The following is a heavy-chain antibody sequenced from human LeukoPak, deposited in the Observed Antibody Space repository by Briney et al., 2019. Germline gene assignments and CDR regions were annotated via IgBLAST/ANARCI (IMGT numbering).Heavy chain of an antibody. D-gene: IGHD2-2*01. CDR1: GGSISSYY. CDR3: AGSQYTLGYCSSTSCYAGGDAFDI. V-gene: IGHV4-59*01. Sequence: PSETLSLTCTVSGGSISSYYWSWIRQPPGKGLEWIGYIYYSGSTNYNPSLKSRVTISVDTSKNQFSLKLSSVTAADTAVYYCAGSQYTLGYCSSTSCYAGGDAFDIWGQGTMVTVSS. J-gene: IGHJ3*02. CDR2: IYYSGST.